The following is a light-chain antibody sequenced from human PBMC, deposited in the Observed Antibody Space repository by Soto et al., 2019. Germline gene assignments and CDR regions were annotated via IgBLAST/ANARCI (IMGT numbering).Light chain of an antibody. CDR3: QQANSFPLS. V-gene: IGKV1-8*01. J-gene: IGKJ4*01. CDR1: QGISSY. CDR2: AAS. Sequence: AIRMTQSPSSFSASTGDRVTITCRASQGISSYLAWYQQKPGKAPKLLIYAASSLQGGAPSRFTGSGSGTDFTLTITGLQPDDVATYYCQQANSFPLSFGGGTKVDIK.